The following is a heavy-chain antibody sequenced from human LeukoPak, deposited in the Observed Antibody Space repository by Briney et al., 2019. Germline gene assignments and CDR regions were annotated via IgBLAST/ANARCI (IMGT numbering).Heavy chain of an antibody. J-gene: IGHJ5*02. D-gene: IGHD2-15*01. V-gene: IGHV4-39*01. CDR3: ARLDGYCSGGSCYSVSFVDP. CDR2: IYYSGST. Sequence: PSETLSLTCTVSGGSISSSNYYWGWIRQPPAKGLEWIGSIYYSGSTYYNPSLKSRVTISVDTSKNQFSLKLSSVTAADTAVYYCARLDGYCSGGSCYSVSFVDPWGQGTLVTVSS. CDR1: GGSISSSNYY.